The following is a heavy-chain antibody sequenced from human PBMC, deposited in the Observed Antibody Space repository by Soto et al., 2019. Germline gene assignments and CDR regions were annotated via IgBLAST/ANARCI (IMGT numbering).Heavy chain of an antibody. CDR1: GFTFSNAW. D-gene: IGHD2-15*01. CDR3: TTLPYCSGGSCYPGGYYYFHMDV. J-gene: IGHJ6*03. Sequence: EVQLVESGGGLVKPGGSLRLSCAASGFTFSNAWMSWVRQAPGKGLEWVGRIKSNPDGGTTDYAAPVKGRFTISRDDSKNTLYLQVNSLKTEDTAVYYCTTLPYCSGGSCYPGGYYYFHMDVWGKGTTVTVSS. V-gene: IGHV3-15*01. CDR2: IKSNPDGGTT.